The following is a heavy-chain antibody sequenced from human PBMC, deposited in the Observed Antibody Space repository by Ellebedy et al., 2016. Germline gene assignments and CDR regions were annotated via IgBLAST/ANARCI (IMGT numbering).Heavy chain of an antibody. D-gene: IGHD6-19*01. Sequence: GGSLRLSCAASGSTFSSFAMNWVRQAPGKGLEWVSSISSTGTYIYYADSVKGRFTISRDNSKKSLYLQMNSLRTEDTAVYYCASRALAVAGTDPPRDYYYGMDVWGQGTTVTVSS. CDR1: GSTFSSFA. J-gene: IGHJ6*02. CDR3: ASRALAVAGTDPPRDYYYGMDV. V-gene: IGHV3-21*01. CDR2: ISSTGTYI.